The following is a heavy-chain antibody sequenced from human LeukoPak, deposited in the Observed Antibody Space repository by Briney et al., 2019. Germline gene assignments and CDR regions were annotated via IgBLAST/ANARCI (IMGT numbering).Heavy chain of an antibody. V-gene: IGHV1-8*01. Sequence: GASVEVSCKASGYTFTNYDINWVRQATGQGLEWMGWMNPNSGNTAYAQKFQGRVTMTRNISISTAYMELSSLRSEDTAVYYCAGEINYYGMNVWGQGTTVTVSS. CDR1: GYTFTNYD. CDR3: AGEINYYGMNV. CDR2: MNPNSGNT. J-gene: IGHJ6*02.